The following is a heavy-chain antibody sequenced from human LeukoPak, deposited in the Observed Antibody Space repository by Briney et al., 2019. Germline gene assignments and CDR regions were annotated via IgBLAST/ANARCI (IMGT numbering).Heavy chain of an antibody. V-gene: IGHV3-23*01. D-gene: IGHD6-13*01. CDR3: AKRAAAGSGYYNFFVDV. CDR1: GFTVSSNY. J-gene: IGHJ6*04. Sequence: GGSLRLSCAASGFTVSSNYMSWVRQAPGKGLEWVSGISTSDSRTYYADSVKGRFVISRDNSKNTLYLQMNSLRAEDTAVYYCAKRAAAGSGYYNFFVDVWGNGTSVTVSS. CDR2: ISTSDSRT.